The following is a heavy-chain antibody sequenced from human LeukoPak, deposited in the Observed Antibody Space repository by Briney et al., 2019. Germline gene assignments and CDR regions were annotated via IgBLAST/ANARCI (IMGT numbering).Heavy chain of an antibody. V-gene: IGHV4-59*01. CDR2: ISYTGNT. CDR3: ARASKVGSSGYYFDY. Sequence: SETLSLTCTVSGGSINSYSWSWIRQPPGKGLEWIGFISYTGNTNYNSSLKSRVAISVDTSRNQFSLKLNSVTAADTAVYYCARASKVGSSGYYFDYWGQGTLVTVSS. D-gene: IGHD5-18*01. CDR1: GGSINSYS. J-gene: IGHJ4*02.